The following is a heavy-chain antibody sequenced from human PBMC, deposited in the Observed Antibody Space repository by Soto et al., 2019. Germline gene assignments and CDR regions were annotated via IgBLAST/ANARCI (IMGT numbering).Heavy chain of an antibody. CDR3: ARDVFWGSYRYPFSFDY. V-gene: IGHV4-30-2*01. Sequence: SETLSLTCAVSGGSISSGGYSWSWIRQPPGKGLEWIGYIYHSGSTYYNPSLKSRVTISVDRSKNQFSLKLSSVTAADTAVYYCARDVFWGSYRYPFSFDYWGQGTLVTVSS. CDR2: IYHSGST. CDR1: GGSISSGGYS. J-gene: IGHJ4*02. D-gene: IGHD3-16*02.